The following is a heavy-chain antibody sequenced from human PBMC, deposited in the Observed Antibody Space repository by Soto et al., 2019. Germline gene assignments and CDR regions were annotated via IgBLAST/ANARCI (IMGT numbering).Heavy chain of an antibody. CDR1: GYTFTSYA. D-gene: IGHD2-21*02. J-gene: IGHJ5*02. CDR3: ACAFRGGDADWFDP. CDR2: INAGNGNT. Sequence: QVQLVQSGAEVKKPGASVKVSCKASGYTFTSYAMHGVRQAPGQRLERLGWINAGNGNTNYSQKLQGRVTITRATSASTANMELISLRSADTAVYSYACAFRGGDADWFDPWGQGTLVTVSS. V-gene: IGHV1-3*01.